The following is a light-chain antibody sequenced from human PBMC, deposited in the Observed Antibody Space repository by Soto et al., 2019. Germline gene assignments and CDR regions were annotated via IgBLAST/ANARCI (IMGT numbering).Light chain of an antibody. CDR1: QSASSY. CDR3: LQRSNWPRT. J-gene: IGKJ1*01. CDR2: DAS. V-gene: IGKV3-11*01. Sequence: EIVLTQSPATLSLSPGERATLSCSASQSASSYLVWYQQKPGQAPRLLIYDASNRATGIPARFSGSGSGTDFTLTISSLEPEDFAVYYCLQRSNWPRTFGQGTKVEIK.